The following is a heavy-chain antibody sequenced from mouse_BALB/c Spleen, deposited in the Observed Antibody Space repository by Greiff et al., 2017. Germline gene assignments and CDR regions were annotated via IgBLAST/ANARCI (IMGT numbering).Heavy chain of an antibody. CDR1: GYAFSSSW. CDR2: IYPGDGDT. CDR3: ARRWGNYDYFDY. J-gene: IGHJ2*01. Sequence: QVQLQQSGPELVKPGASVKISCKASGYAFSSSWMNWVKQRPGQGLEWIGRIYPGDGDTNYNGKFKGKATLTADKSSSTAYMQLSSLTSVDSAVYFCARRWGNYDYFDYWGQGTTLTVSS. V-gene: IGHV1-82*01. D-gene: IGHD2-1*01.